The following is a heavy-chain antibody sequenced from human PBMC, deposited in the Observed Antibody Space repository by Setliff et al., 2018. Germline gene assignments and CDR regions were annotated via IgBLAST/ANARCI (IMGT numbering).Heavy chain of an antibody. CDR3: ARSRSNFWSGYFNWFDP. CDR2: IYPGDSDT. J-gene: IGHJ5*02. D-gene: IGHD3-3*01. Sequence: PGESLKISCKGSGYSFTSYWIGWVRQMPGKGLERMGIIYPGDSDTRYSPSFQGQVTISADKSTSTAYLQRSSLKASDTATYYCARSRSNFWSGYFNWFDPWGQGTLVTVS. V-gene: IGHV5-51*01. CDR1: GYSFTSYW.